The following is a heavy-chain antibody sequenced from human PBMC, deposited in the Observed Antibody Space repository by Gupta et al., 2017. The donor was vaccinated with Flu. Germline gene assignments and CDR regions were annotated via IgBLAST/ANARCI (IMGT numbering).Heavy chain of an antibody. CDR1: GFTFSSYW. CDR3: ARDDGFGEPLDY. D-gene: IGHD3-10*01. CDR2: IKQDGSEK. Sequence: EVQLVESGVGLVQPGGSLRLPCAASGFTFSSYWLSWVRQAPGKVLEWVANIKQDGSEKYYVDSVKGRFTISRDNAKNSLYLQMNSLRAEDTAVYYCARDDGFGEPLDYWGQGTLVTVAS. V-gene: IGHV3-7*01. J-gene: IGHJ4*02.